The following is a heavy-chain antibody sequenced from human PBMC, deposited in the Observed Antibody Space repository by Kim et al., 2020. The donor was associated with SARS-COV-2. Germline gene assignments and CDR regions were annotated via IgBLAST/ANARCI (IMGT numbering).Heavy chain of an antibody. CDR1: GFTFSSYG. D-gene: IGHD6-13*01. CDR2: ISYDGSNK. V-gene: IGHV3-33*05. CDR3: ARDQGIAAAGSSSDYYYGMDV. Sequence: GGSLRLSCAASGFTFSSYGMHWVRQAPGKGLEWVAVISYDGSNKYYADSVKCRFTISRDNSKNTLYLQMNSLRAEDTAVYYCARDQGIAAAGSSSDYYYGMDVWGQGTTVTVSS. J-gene: IGHJ6*02.